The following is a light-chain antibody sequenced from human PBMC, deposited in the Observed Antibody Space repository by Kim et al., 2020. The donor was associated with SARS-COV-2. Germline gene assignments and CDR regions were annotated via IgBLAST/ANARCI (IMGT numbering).Light chain of an antibody. CDR1: QSVLHSSNNKNY. CDR3: QQYYTPPYT. CDR2: GAS. Sequence: RAPLNCKSSQSVLHSSNNKNYLAGYQQKPGQPPKLLIYGASTRESGIPDRLSGSGSGTDFTLTISSLQAEDVAVYSCQQYYTPPYTFGQGTKLEI. V-gene: IGKV4-1*01. J-gene: IGKJ2*01.